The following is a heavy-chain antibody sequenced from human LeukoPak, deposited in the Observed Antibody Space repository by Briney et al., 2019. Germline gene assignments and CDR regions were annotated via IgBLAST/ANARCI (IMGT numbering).Heavy chain of an antibody. J-gene: IGHJ5*02. D-gene: IGHD6-19*01. Sequence: SETLSLTCTVSGGSISSSSYYWGWIRQPPGKGLEWIGSIYYSGSTNYNPSLKSRVTISVDTSKNQFSLKLSSVKAADTAVYYCARDTNGWYGWFDPWGQGTLVTVSS. CDR2: IYYSGST. CDR3: ARDTNGWYGWFDP. V-gene: IGHV4-39*07. CDR1: GGSISSSSYY.